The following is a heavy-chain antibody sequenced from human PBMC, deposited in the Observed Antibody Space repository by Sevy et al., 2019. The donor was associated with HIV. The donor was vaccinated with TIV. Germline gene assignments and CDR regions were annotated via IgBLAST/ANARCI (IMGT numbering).Heavy chain of an antibody. V-gene: IGHV3-23*01. Sequence: GGYLRLSCAASGFTFSSYAMSWVRQAPGKGLERVSAISGSGGSTYYADSVKGRFTISRDNSKNTLYLQMNSLRAEDTAVYYCANDREVAGGPFDAFDIWGQGTMVTVS. D-gene: IGHD6-19*01. CDR2: ISGSGGST. J-gene: IGHJ3*02. CDR3: ANDREVAGGPFDAFDI. CDR1: GFTFSSYA.